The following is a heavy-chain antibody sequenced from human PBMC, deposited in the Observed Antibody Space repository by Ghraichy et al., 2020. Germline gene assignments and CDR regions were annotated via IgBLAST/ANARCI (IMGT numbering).Heavy chain of an antibody. Sequence: LSLTCAASGFTFSSYSMNWVRQAPGKGLEWVSSISSSSSYIYYADSVKGRFTISRDNAKNSLYLQMNSLRAEDTAVYYCARGARGGGSSGYQHWGQGTLVTVSS. CDR2: ISSSSSYI. CDR3: ARGARGGGSSGYQH. J-gene: IGHJ4*02. D-gene: IGHD3-22*01. V-gene: IGHV3-21*01. CDR1: GFTFSSYS.